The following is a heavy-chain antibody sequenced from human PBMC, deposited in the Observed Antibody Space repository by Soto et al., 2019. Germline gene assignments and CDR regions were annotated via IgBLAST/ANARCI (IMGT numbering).Heavy chain of an antibody. V-gene: IGHV3-21*01. CDR3: ARGLGPYFDSSGYFDY. D-gene: IGHD3-22*01. J-gene: IGHJ4*02. Sequence: ESGGGLVKPGGSLRLSCAASGFTFSSYSMNWVRQAPGKGLEWVSSITTSSSYIYYADSVKGRFTISRDNAKKSLYLQMNSLRAEDTAVYYCARGLGPYFDSSGYFDYWGQGILVTVSS. CDR2: ITTSSSYI. CDR1: GFTFSSYS.